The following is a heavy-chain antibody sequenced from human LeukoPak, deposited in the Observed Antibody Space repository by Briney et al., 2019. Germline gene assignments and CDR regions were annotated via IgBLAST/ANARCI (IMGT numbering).Heavy chain of an antibody. D-gene: IGHD4-11*01. V-gene: IGHV4-31*03. CDR1: GASISSGGYS. CDR3: ARALVYSELDP. Sequence: SETLSLTGTVSGASISSGGYSWSWLRQHPGKGLEWIGYIYYTGTTYYNPSLNSRVTISVDTSKNQFSLKLSSVTAPNTAVYYCARALVYSELDPWGQRTLVTVSS. CDR2: IYYTGTT. J-gene: IGHJ5*02.